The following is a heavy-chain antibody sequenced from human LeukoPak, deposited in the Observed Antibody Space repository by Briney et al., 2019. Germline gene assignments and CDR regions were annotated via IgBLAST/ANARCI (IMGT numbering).Heavy chain of an antibody. CDR1: GFTFSSYA. V-gene: IGHV3-30*04. Sequence: GGSLRLSCAASGFTFSSYAMHWVRQAPGKGLEWVAVISYDGSYKNYADSVKGRFTISRDTSKNTLFLQMNSLRVEDTAVYYCARELVRAFDHWGQGTLVTVSS. J-gene: IGHJ4*02. CDR2: ISYDGSYK. CDR3: ARELVRAFDH.